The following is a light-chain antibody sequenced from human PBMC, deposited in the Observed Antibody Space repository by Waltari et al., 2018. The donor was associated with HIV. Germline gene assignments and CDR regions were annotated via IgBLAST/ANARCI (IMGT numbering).Light chain of an antibody. CDR2: QGT. J-gene: IGLJ2*01. V-gene: IGLV3-1*01. Sequence: SYELTQPPSVSVSPGQTASITCSGDKLGNKYACWYHQKAGKSPVLVIYQGTNRTSGIPERFSGSNSGKTATLTISGTQAMDESDYYCQTWESGTAVFGGGTKLTVL. CDR3: QTWESGTAV. CDR1: KLGNKY.